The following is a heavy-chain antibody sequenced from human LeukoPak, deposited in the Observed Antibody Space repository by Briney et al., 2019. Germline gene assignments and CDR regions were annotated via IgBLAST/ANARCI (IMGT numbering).Heavy chain of an antibody. V-gene: IGHV1-69*04. D-gene: IGHD5/OR15-5a*01. Sequence: GSSVKVSCKASGGTFSSYAISWVRQAPGQGLEWMGRIIPIIGIANYAQKFQGRVTITADKSTSTAYMELSSLRSEDTAVYYCARGLRPYYYYGMDVWGQGTTVTVSS. J-gene: IGHJ6*02. CDR3: ARGLRPYYYYGMDV. CDR2: IIPIIGIA. CDR1: GGTFSSYA.